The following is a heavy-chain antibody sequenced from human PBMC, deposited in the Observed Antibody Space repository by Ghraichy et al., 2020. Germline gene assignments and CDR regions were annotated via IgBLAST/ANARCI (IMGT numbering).Heavy chain of an antibody. CDR1: GGSFSGYY. Sequence: SETLSLTCAVYGGSFSGYYWSWIRQPPGKGLEWIGEINHSGSTNYNPSLKSRVTISVDTSKNQFSLKLSSVTAADTAVYYCARGRRYYGMIDYWGQGTLVTVSS. J-gene: IGHJ4*02. V-gene: IGHV4-34*01. CDR3: ARGRRYYGMIDY. D-gene: IGHD3-10*01. CDR2: INHSGST.